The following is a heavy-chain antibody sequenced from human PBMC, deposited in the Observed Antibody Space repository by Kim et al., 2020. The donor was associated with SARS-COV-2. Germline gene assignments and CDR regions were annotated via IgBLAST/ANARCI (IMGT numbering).Heavy chain of an antibody. CDR1: GYTFTGYY. V-gene: IGHV1-2*02. D-gene: IGHD6-19*01. CDR3: ARGNVDSSGWRAYGDYFDY. J-gene: IGHJ4*02. Sequence: ASVKVSCKASGYTFTGYYMHWVRQAPGQGLEWMGWINPNSGGTNYAQKFQGRVTMTRDTSISTAYMELSRLRSDDTAVYYCARGNVDSSGWRAYGDYFDYWGQGTLVTVSS. CDR2: INPNSGGT.